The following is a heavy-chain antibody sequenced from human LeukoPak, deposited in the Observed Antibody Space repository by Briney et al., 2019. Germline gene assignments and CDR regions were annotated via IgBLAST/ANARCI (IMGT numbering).Heavy chain of an antibody. D-gene: IGHD6-25*01. V-gene: IGHV4-39*01. J-gene: IGHJ6*03. Sequence: PPETLSLTCIASAVSIRSDTYYWDWIRQPPGKGLEWIGNYHNGNSYYNPSLKSRVTISEDTSGNQFSLRVTSVTAADTAVYYCARLWDSTGLYFYYYMDVWGEGTTVTVSS. CDR1: AVSIRSDTYY. CDR3: ARLWDSTGLYFYYYMDV. CDR2: YHNGNS.